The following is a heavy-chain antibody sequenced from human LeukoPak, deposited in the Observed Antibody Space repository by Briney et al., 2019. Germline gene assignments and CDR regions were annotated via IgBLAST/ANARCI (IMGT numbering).Heavy chain of an antibody. Sequence: GGSLRLSCAASGFTFSSYAMHWVRQAPGKGLEWVAVISYDGSNKYYADSVKGRFTISRDNSKNTLYLQMNSLRAEDTAVYYCVKGDHYSSSPSFDYWGQGTLVTVSS. D-gene: IGHD6-6*01. CDR1: GFTFSSYA. CDR3: VKGDHYSSSPSFDY. J-gene: IGHJ4*02. CDR2: ISYDGSNK. V-gene: IGHV3-30-3*01.